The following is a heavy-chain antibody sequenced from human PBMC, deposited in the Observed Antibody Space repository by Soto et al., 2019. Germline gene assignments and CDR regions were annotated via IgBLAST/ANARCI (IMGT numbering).Heavy chain of an antibody. Sequence: EVQVLESGGGLVQPGGSLRLSCAATGFTFSDFAMSWVRQAPGKGLEWVSRIYGGGNGPHYADSVKGRVTISSDNSKNTLYLQMNSLRAEDTAVYYCAKMEGMDPWAYSFDYWGQGNLVTVSS. V-gene: IGHV3-23*01. D-gene: IGHD2-2*03. CDR1: GFTFSDFA. J-gene: IGHJ4*02. CDR2: IYGGGNGP. CDR3: AKMEGMDPWAYSFDY.